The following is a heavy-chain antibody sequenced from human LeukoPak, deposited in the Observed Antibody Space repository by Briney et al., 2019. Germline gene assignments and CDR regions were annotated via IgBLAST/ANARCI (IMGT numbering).Heavy chain of an antibody. CDR2: ISASGAST. CDR1: GFTFSSFA. CDR3: AKGAWIAAAGYWYFDL. Sequence: GGSLRLSCAASGFTFSSFAMNWVRQAPGKGLEWVSAISASGASTYYADSVKGRFTISRDNSKNTLYLQMNSLRAEDTAVYYCAKGAWIAAAGYWYFDLWGRGTLVTVSS. J-gene: IGHJ2*01. D-gene: IGHD6-13*01. V-gene: IGHV3-23*01.